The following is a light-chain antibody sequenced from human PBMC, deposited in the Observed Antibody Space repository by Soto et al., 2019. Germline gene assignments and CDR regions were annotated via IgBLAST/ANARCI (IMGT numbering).Light chain of an antibody. CDR1: QSLLQSNGYNY. V-gene: IGKV2-28*01. Sequence: DIVMTQSLLSLPVTPGEPASISCSSSQSLLQSNGYNYLDWYLQKPGQSPQLLIYFGSYRASGVPDRFSGSGSGTDFTLKIRRVEAEDVGVYYCMQAQQAPPTFGQGTKVEIK. CDR3: MQAQQAPPT. J-gene: IGKJ1*01. CDR2: FGS.